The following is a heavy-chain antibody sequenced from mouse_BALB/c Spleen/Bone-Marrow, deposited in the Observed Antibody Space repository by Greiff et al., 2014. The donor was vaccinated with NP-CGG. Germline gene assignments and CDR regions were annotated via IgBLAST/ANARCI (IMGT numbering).Heavy chain of an antibody. J-gene: IGHJ2*01. CDR3: TRGRTWDFDY. CDR1: GYTFTTYY. Sequence: QAQLQQSGAELVKPGTSVKLSCKASGYTFTTYYMYWVKQRPGQGLEWIGEINPNNGGTNFKEKFKSKATLTVDKSSSTAYMQLSSLTSEDSAVYYCTRGRTWDFDYWGQGTTLTVSS. V-gene: IGHV1S81*02. CDR2: INPNNGGT. D-gene: IGHD4-1*01.